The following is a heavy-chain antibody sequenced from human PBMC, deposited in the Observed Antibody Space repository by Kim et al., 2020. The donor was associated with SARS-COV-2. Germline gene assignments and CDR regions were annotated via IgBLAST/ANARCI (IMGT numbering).Heavy chain of an antibody. CDR3: ARVDSLTIFGVNGMDV. J-gene: IGHJ6*02. V-gene: IGHV3-21*01. D-gene: IGHD3-3*01. CDR2: ISSSSSYI. Sequence: GGSLRLSCAASGFTFSSYSMNWVRQAPGKGLEWVSSISSSSSYIYYADSVKGRFTISRDNAKNSLYLQMNSLRAEDTAVYYCARVDSLTIFGVNGMDVWGQGTPVTVSS. CDR1: GFTFSSYS.